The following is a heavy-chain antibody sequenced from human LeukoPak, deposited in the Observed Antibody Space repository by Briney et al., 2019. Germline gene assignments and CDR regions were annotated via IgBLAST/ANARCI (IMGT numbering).Heavy chain of an antibody. CDR3: ARDSLPMAVTGPFDH. D-gene: IGHD6-19*01. Sequence: PGGSLSLSCAASGFNFSSYGMHWVRQAPGKGLEWVTSIWFDGSNIHYADSVKGRVIISRDNSKSALYLQMNSLRAEDTAIYYCARDSLPMAVTGPFDHWGQGALVTVSS. J-gene: IGHJ4*02. V-gene: IGHV3-33*01. CDR1: GFNFSSYG. CDR2: IWFDGSNI.